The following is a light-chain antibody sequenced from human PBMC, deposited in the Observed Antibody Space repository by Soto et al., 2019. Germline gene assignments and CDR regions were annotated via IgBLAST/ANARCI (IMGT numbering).Light chain of an antibody. J-gene: IGLJ1*01. V-gene: IGLV1-51*01. Sequence: QSVLTQPPSVSPAPGQKVTISCSGSSSNIGNNYVSWYQQLPGTAPKLLIYDNNKRPSGIPDRFSGSKSGTSATLGITGLQTGDEADYYCGTWDSSLSAGRVFGTGTKVTVL. CDR1: SSNIGNNY. CDR2: DNN. CDR3: GTWDSSLSAGRV.